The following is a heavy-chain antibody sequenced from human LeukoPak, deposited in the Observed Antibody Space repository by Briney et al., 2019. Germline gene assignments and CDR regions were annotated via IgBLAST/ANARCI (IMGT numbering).Heavy chain of an antibody. D-gene: IGHD6-6*01. CDR3: AKHREFSSDWFES. J-gene: IGHJ5*01. Sequence: GGSLRLSCSVSGFTFSGSAMTWVRQAPGKGLEWVSSISRNSVATYYADSVKGRFIISRDNSKNTLFLQMTSPKGEDTAVYYCAKHREFSSDWFESWGQGTLVTVS. CDR1: GFTFSGSA. V-gene: IGHV3-23*01. CDR2: ISRNSVAT.